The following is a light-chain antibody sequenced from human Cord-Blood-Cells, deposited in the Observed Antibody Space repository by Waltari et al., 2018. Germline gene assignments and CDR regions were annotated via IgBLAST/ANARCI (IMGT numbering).Light chain of an antibody. CDR3: QQYDNLPLT. CDR1: QDISNY. Sequence: DIQMTQSPSSLSASVGDRVTITCQASQDISNYLNWYQQKPGKAPKLLIYDASNLETGVPSRFSGSGSGTDFTCTISSLQPEDIATYDCQQYDNLPLTFGGGTTVEIK. J-gene: IGKJ4*01. V-gene: IGKV1-33*01. CDR2: DAS.